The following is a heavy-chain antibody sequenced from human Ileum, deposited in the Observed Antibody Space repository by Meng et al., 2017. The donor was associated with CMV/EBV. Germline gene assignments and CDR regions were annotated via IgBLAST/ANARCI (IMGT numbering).Heavy chain of an antibody. CDR3: ARERRAGHGRFLNNWFDP. D-gene: IGHD1-26*01. CDR2: IYYSGST. J-gene: IGHJ5*02. Sequence: SETLSLTCTVSGGSISSSSYYWGWIRQPPGKGLEWIGSIYYSGSTYYNPSLKSRVTISVDTSKNQFSLKLSSVTAADTAVYYCARERRAGHGRFLNNWFDPWGQGTLVTVSS. CDR1: GGSISSSSYY. V-gene: IGHV4-39*07.